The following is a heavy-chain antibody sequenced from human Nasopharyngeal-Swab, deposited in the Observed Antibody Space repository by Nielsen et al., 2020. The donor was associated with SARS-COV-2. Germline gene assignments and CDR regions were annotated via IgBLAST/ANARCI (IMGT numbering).Heavy chain of an antibody. Sequence: SETLSLTCAVSGRSISGSDWCSWVRQPPGKVQEWIGETSPDGGTNYNPSLKGRVIVSVDGSKNLFSLRLKSVTAADTAVYYCASSSSEKRGHDSWGQGTLVTVSS. CDR2: TSPDGGT. CDR3: ASSSSEKRGHDS. V-gene: IGHV4-4*02. CDR1: GRSISGSDW. J-gene: IGHJ4*02. D-gene: IGHD6-6*01.